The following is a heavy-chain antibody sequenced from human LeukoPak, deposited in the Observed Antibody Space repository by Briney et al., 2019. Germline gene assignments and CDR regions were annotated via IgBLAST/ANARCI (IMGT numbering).Heavy chain of an antibody. D-gene: IGHD6-13*01. CDR1: GVTLSSYS. J-gene: IGHJ4*03. Sequence: GGLLRLSCAASGVTLSSYSMNWGRQAPGKGLEWVSYINSSSTHIYYADSAKGRFTSQRDNSKTTPYLQVNSLRAEDTAVYYCAKDWGYSTSQGCYFDYWGQGTVGTVSS. CDR3: AKDWGYSTSQGCYFDY. CDR2: INSSSTHI. V-gene: IGHV3-21*04.